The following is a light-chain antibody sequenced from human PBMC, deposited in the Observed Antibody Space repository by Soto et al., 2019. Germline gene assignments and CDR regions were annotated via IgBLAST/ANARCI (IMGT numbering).Light chain of an antibody. CDR3: SSYASGSSVV. Sequence: QSVLTQPASVSGSPGQSITISCTGTSSDVGGYNFVSWYQQYPGKAPKIMIYDVSNRPSGVSNRFTGSKSGNTASLTISGLLAEDEADYYCSSYASGSSVVFGGGTKLTVL. CDR2: DVS. J-gene: IGLJ2*01. CDR1: SSDVGGYNF. V-gene: IGLV2-14*01.